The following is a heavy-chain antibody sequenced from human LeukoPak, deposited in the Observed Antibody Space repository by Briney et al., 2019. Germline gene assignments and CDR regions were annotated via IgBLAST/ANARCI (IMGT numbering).Heavy chain of an antibody. J-gene: IGHJ3*01. CDR2: IIPIFGTA. Sequence: ASVKVSCKASGGTFSSYAISWVRQAPGQGLEWMGGIIPIFGTANYAQKFQGRVTITADKSTSTAYMELSSLRSEDTAVYYCAILVYGSGSHRAFDVWGQGTMVTVSS. CDR1: GGTFSSYA. CDR3: AILVYGSGSHRAFDV. D-gene: IGHD3-10*01. V-gene: IGHV1-69*06.